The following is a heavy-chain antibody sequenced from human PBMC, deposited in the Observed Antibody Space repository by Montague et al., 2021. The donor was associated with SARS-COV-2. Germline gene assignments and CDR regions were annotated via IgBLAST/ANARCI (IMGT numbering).Heavy chain of an antibody. CDR2: ISYSGST. V-gene: IGHV4-59*08. Sequence: SETLSLTCTVSGGSLNNYFWSWIRQPPGKGLEWIGYISYSGSTKYNPSLQSRVTISVDTARNQFSLKLLSVTAADTAFYYCARGDSSDSGEYWGQGTTVTVSS. D-gene: IGHD3-22*01. CDR1: GGSLNNYF. J-gene: IGHJ6*02. CDR3: ARGDSSDSGEY.